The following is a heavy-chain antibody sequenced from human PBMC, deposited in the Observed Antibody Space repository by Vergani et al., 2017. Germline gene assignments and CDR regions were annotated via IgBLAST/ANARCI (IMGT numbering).Heavy chain of an antibody. CDR1: GASIRSSNYY. D-gene: IGHD2-21*02. Sequence: QLQLQESGPGLVKPSATLSLTCSVSGASIRSSNYYWGWIRQPPGKGLEWIASIYYSGSTYYNPSLKSRVTISVDTSKNQFSQKLSSVTAADTAMYYCARVDHMVVVTTEGPLFDLWGRGTLVTVSS. J-gene: IGHJ2*01. CDR2: IYYSGST. V-gene: IGHV4-39*01. CDR3: ARVDHMVVVTTEGPLFDL.